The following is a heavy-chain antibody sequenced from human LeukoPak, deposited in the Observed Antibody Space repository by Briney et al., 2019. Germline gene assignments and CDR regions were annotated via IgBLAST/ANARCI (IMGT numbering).Heavy chain of an antibody. V-gene: IGHV4-39*01. CDR1: GGSISSNSHY. CDR2: IFYSGTT. J-gene: IGHJ4*02. Sequence: SATLSLTCTVSGGSISSNSHYWGWIRQTPWKGLEWIGSIFYSGTTYYNPSLNSRVTISIDTPKNQFSLKLSSVTAADTAVYYCARHPYSESYYFWGQGTLVTVSS. CDR3: ARHPYSESYYF. D-gene: IGHD1-26*01.